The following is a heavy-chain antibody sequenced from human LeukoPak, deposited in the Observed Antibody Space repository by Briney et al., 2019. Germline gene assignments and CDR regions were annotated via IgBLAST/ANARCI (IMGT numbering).Heavy chain of an antibody. V-gene: IGHV1-18*01. Sequence: GASVKVSCKASGYTFTSYAMHWVRQAPGQRLEWMGWISAYNGNTNYAQKLQGRVTMTTDTSTSTAYMELRSLRSDDTAVYYCARDHNSVSAGTFDYWGQGTLVTVSS. D-gene: IGHD6-19*01. CDR2: ISAYNGNT. J-gene: IGHJ4*02. CDR1: GYTFTSYA. CDR3: ARDHNSVSAGTFDY.